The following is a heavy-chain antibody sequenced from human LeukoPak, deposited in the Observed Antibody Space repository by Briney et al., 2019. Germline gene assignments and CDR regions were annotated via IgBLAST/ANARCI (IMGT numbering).Heavy chain of an antibody. CDR3: AHKEVRGVFY. J-gene: IGHJ4*02. CDR2: IYWDDDK. D-gene: IGHD3-10*01. CDR1: GFSLTTSGMC. V-gene: IGHV2-5*08. Sequence: SGPALVKPTQTLTLTCTFTGFSLTTSGMCVSWIRQPPGKALEWLALIYWDDDKRYSPSLKSRLTITKDTSKNQVVLTMTNMDPVDTATYYCAHKEVRGVFYWGQGTLVTVSS.